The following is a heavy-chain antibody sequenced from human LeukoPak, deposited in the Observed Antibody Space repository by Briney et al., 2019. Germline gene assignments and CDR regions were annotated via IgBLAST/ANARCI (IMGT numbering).Heavy chain of an antibody. CDR2: INTDGSST. CDR3: AREGELFDFDY. V-gene: IGHV3-74*01. J-gene: IGHJ4*02. D-gene: IGHD1-26*01. CDR1: GFTFSSNW. Sequence: GGSLRLSCAASGFTFSSNWMHWVRQAPGKGLVWVSRINTDGSSTNYADSVKGRFTISRDNAKNSLYLQMNSLRAEDTALYHCAREGELFDFDYWGQGTLVTVSS.